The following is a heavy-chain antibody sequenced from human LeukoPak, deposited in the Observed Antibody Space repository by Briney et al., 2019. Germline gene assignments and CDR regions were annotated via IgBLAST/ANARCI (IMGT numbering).Heavy chain of an antibody. V-gene: IGHV3-33*01. CDR1: GFTFSSYG. Sequence: GRSLRLSCAASGFTFSSYGIHWVRQAPGKGLEWVAFISYDGSDKSYADSVMGRFTISRDNSKNMLYLQMSSLRAEDTAVFYCARGVTISGNNWFDPWGQGTLVTVSS. D-gene: IGHD5-24*01. CDR3: ARGVTISGNNWFDP. J-gene: IGHJ5*02. CDR2: ISYDGSDK.